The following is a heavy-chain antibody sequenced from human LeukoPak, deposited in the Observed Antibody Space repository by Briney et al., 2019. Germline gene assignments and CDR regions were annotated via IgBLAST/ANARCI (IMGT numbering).Heavy chain of an antibody. CDR3: ARGLGSHSSTSAFDI. CDR1: GGTFSSNA. Sequence: ASVKVSCKASGGTFSSNAISWVRQAPGQGLEWMGVINPSGGSTSYAQKFQGRVTITADESTSTAYMELSSLRSEDTAVYYCARGLGSHSSTSAFDIWGQGTMVTVSS. CDR2: INPSGGST. V-gene: IGHV1-69*13. D-gene: IGHD2-2*01. J-gene: IGHJ3*02.